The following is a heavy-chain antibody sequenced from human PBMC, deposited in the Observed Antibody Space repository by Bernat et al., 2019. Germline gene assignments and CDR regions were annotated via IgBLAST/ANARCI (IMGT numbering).Heavy chain of an antibody. V-gene: IGHV3-33*01. Sequence: VQLVESGGGVVQPGRSLRLSCAASGFTFSSYGMHWVRQAPGKGLEWVAVIWYDGSNKYYADSVKGRFTISRDNSKNTLYLQMNSLRAEDTAVYYCARREYCSSTSCYQGYYGMDVWGQGTTVTVSS. D-gene: IGHD2-2*01. CDR2: IWYDGSNK. CDR1: GFTFSSYG. CDR3: ARREYCSSTSCYQGYYGMDV. J-gene: IGHJ6*02.